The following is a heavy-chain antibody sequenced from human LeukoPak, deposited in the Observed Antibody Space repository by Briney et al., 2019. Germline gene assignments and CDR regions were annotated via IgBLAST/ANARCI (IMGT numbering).Heavy chain of an antibody. J-gene: IGHJ4*01. D-gene: IGHD1-14*01. V-gene: IGHV1-18*01. CDR2: ISAYNGNT. CDR1: GYTFTSYG. CDR3: ARDVGHPGRFDY. Sequence: ASVKVSCKASGYTFTSYGISWVRQAPGQGLEWMGWISAYNGNTNYAQKLQGRVTMTTDTSTSTAYMELRGLRPDDTAVYYCARDVGHPGRFDYWGKEPWSPSPQ.